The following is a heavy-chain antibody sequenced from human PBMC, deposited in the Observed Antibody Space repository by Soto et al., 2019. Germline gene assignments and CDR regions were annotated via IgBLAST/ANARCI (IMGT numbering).Heavy chain of an antibody. J-gene: IGHJ4*02. Sequence: GGSLRLSCAASGFTFSSYGMHWVRQAPGKGLEWVAVISYDGSNKYYADSVKGRFTISRDNSKNTLYLQMNSLRAEDTAVYYCAKDGHSSSLTIDYWGQGTLVTVSS. CDR3: AKDGHSSSLTIDY. D-gene: IGHD6-13*01. V-gene: IGHV3-30*18. CDR2: ISYDGSNK. CDR1: GFTFSSYG.